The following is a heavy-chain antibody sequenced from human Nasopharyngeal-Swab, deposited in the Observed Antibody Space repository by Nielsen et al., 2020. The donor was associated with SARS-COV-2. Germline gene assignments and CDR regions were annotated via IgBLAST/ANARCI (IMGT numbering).Heavy chain of an antibody. J-gene: IGHJ6*02. CDR2: ISYDGSNK. CDR3: ARELVYYYDSSGYPYYYYYGMDV. CDR1: GFTFSSYA. V-gene: IGHV3-30*04. D-gene: IGHD3-22*01. Sequence: GESLKISCAASGFTFSSYAMHWVRQAPGKGLEWVAVISYDGSNKYYADSVKGRFTISRDNAKNTLYLQMNSLRAEDTAVYYCARELVYYYDSSGYPYYYYYGMDVWGQGTTVTVSS.